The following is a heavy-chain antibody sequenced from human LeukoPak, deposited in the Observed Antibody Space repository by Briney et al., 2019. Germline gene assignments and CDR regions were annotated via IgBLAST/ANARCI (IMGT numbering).Heavy chain of an antibody. CDR2: INGDGGST. CDR1: GITLRSYA. V-gene: IGHV3-23*01. CDR3: AKWGAQSGSYRVVDC. D-gene: IGHD3-10*01. Sequence: GGSLRLSCAASGITLRSYAMSWVRQARGKGLEWVSAINGDGGSTYYADSVKGRFTISRDNSNHTLFLQMNSLRVEDTAVYYCAKWGAQSGSYRVVDCWGRGTLVTVSS. J-gene: IGHJ4*02.